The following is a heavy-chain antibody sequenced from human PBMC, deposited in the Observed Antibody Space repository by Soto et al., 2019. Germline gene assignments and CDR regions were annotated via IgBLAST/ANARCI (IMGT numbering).Heavy chain of an antibody. J-gene: IGHJ3*02. CDR2: ISWNSGNI. CDR1: AFSFDDYA. D-gene: IGHD2-2*01. Sequence: EVQLVESGGGLVQPGRSLRLSCAASAFSFDDYAMHWVRQVPGKGLEWVSGISWNSGNIVYADSVKGRFTISRDNAKHTLYLQTNSLKTEDTAVYYCAKGATTSCFSPFDIWGQGTMVTVSS. V-gene: IGHV3-9*01. CDR3: AKGATTSCFSPFDI.